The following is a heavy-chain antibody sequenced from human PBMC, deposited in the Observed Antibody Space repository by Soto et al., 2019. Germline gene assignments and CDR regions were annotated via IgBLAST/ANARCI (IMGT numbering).Heavy chain of an antibody. Sequence: QLQESGPGLVKPSETLSLTCTVSGGSISSSSYYWGWIRQPPGKGLEWIGSIYYSGSTYYNPSLKSRVTISVDTSKNQFSLKLSSVTAADTAVYYCARHTPAISISDHWGQGTLVTVSS. CDR2: IYYSGST. V-gene: IGHV4-39*01. CDR3: ARHTPAISISDH. D-gene: IGHD2-15*01. J-gene: IGHJ4*02. CDR1: GGSISSSSYY.